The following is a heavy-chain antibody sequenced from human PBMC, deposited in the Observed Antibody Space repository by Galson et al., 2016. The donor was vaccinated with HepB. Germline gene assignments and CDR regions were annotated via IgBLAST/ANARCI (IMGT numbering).Heavy chain of an antibody. D-gene: IGHD1-1*01. V-gene: IGHV3-21*01. CDR3: ASETTVDAFDI. CDR2: ISRSSNYI. CDR1: GFTFSGFG. J-gene: IGHJ3*02. Sequence: SLRLSCAGSGFTFSGFGMNWVRQAPGKGLEWVSSISRSSNYIDYEDSVKGRFTVSRDNAKNSLYLQMNSLRAEDTAVYYCASETTVDAFDIWGQGTMVTVSS.